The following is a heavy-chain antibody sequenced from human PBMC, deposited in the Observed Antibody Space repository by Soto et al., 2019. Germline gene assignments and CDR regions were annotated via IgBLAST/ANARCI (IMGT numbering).Heavy chain of an antibody. J-gene: IGHJ6*02. CDR3: ASNVDTAIAYYYYYGMDV. CDR1: GGSVSSGSYY. Sequence: SETLSLTCTVSGGSVSSGSYYWSWIRQPPGKGLEWIGYIYYSGSTNYNPSLKSRVTISVDTSKNQFSLKLSSVTAADTAVYYCASNVDTAIAYYYYYGMDVWGQGTTVTSP. D-gene: IGHD5-18*01. CDR2: IYYSGST. V-gene: IGHV4-61*01.